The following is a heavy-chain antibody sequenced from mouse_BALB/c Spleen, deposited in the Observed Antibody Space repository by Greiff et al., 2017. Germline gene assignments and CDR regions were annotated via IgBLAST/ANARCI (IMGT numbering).Heavy chain of an antibody. CDR1: GFTFSDYY. Sequence: EVMLVESGGGLVKPGGSLKLSCAASGFTFSDYYMYWVRQTPEKRLEWVATISDGGSYTYYPDSVKGRFTISRDNAKNNLYLQMSSLKSEDTAMYYCARVVYDYDYAMDYWGQGTSVTVSS. CDR3: ARVVYDYDYAMDY. V-gene: IGHV5-4*02. D-gene: IGHD2-4*01. CDR2: ISDGGSYT. J-gene: IGHJ4*01.